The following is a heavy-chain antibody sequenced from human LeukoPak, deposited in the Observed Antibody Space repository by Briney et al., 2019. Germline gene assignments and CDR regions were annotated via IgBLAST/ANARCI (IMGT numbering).Heavy chain of an antibody. V-gene: IGHV3-23*01. Sequence: GGSLRLSCAASGFTYSSYAMSWVRQAPGKGLEWVSAISGSGGSTYYADSVKGRFTISRDNSKHTLYLQMNSLRAEDTAVYYCAKVLAPSYYDSSGSFDYWGQGTLVTVSS. CDR1: GFTYSSYA. CDR3: AKVLAPSYYDSSGSFDY. D-gene: IGHD3-22*01. CDR2: ISGSGGST. J-gene: IGHJ4*02.